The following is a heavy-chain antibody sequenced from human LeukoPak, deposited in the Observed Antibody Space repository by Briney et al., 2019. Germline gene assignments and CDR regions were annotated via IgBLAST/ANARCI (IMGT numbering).Heavy chain of an antibody. J-gene: IGHJ4*02. V-gene: IGHV3-48*01. D-gene: IGHD2-21*02. CDR3: ARDSPAYCGGDCYSAY. CDR1: GFTFSSYS. CDR2: ISSSSSTL. Sequence: GGSLRLSCAASGFTFSSYSMNWVRQAPGKGLEWVSYISSSSSTLYYADSVKGRFTISRDNAKNSLYLQMNSLRAEDTAVYYCARDSPAYCGGDCYSAYWGQGTLVTVSS.